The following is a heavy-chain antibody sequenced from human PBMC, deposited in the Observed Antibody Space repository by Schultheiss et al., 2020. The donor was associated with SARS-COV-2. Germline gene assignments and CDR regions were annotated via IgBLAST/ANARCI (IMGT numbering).Heavy chain of an antibody. J-gene: IGHJ6*03. D-gene: IGHD3-22*01. V-gene: IGHV4-59*08. CDR1: GGSISSYY. CDR3: ASYYDSSGSWYYYYMDV. CDR2: IYYSGST. Sequence: SETLSLTCTVSGGSISSYYWSWIRQPPGKGLEWIGYIYYSGSTNYNPSLKSRVTISVDTSKNQFSLKLSSVTAADTAVYYCASYYDSSGSWYYYYMDVWGKGTTVTVSS.